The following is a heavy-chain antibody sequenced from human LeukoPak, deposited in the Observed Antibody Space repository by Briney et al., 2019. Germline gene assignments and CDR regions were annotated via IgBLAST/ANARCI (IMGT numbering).Heavy chain of an antibody. CDR1: GGSISSGDYY. D-gene: IGHD2-8*01. J-gene: IGHJ6*02. CDR2: IYYSGST. Sequence: PSETLSLTCTVSGGSISSGDYYWSWIRQPPGKGLEWIGYIYYSGSTYYNPSLKSRVTISVDTSKNQFSLKLSSVTAADTAVYYCARDPGPHYCTNGVCSPRGYYYYGMDVRGQGTTVTVSS. V-gene: IGHV4-30-4*01. CDR3: ARDPGPHYCTNGVCSPRGYYYYGMDV.